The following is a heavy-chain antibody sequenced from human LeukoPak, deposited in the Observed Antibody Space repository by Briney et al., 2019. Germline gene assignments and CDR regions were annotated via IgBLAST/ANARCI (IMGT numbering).Heavy chain of an antibody. V-gene: IGHV4-39*07. Sequence: SKTLSLTCTVSGGSISSSSYYWGWIRQPPGKGLEWIGNIYYSGGTYYNPSLKSRVTISVDTSKNQFSLKLSSVTAADTAVYYCASNCSSTSCSSSFDIWGQGTMVTVSS. D-gene: IGHD2-2*01. J-gene: IGHJ3*02. CDR3: ASNCSSTSCSSSFDI. CDR1: GGSISSSSYY. CDR2: IYYSGGT.